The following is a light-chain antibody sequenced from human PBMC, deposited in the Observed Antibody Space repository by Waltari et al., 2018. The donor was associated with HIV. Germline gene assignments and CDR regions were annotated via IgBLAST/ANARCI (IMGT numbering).Light chain of an antibody. CDR2: KDS. J-gene: IGLJ3*02. CDR3: QSVDNSGTFWV. Sequence: SYELTQPPSVSVSPGQTARITCSGDALPTNYAYWYQQKPGQAPMLIIFKDSERPSGIPERISGSSSGTAVTLTIGEVQAEDEADYYCQSVDNSGTFWVFGGGTKLTVL. V-gene: IGLV3-25*03. CDR1: ALPTNY.